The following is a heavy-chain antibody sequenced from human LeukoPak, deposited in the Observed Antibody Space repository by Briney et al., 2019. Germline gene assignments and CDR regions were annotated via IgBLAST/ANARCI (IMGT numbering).Heavy chain of an antibody. CDR1: GFTFSSYA. CDR3: AKFYDISTGYFDC. Sequence: GGSLRLSCAASGFTFSSYAMSWVRQAPGKGLEWVSSISGSNDNTYYADSVKGRFTISRDNSKNTLYLQMNSLRAEDTAVYYCAKFYDISTGYFDCWGQGTLVTVSS. D-gene: IGHD3-9*01. V-gene: IGHV3-23*01. J-gene: IGHJ4*02. CDR2: ISGSNDNT.